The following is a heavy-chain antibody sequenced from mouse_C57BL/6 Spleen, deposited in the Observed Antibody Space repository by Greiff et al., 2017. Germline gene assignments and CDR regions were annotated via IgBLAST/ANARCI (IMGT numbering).Heavy chain of an antibody. J-gene: IGHJ2*01. D-gene: IGHD4-1*01. CDR3: ERRDWDYFDY. CDR2: IYPGDGDT. V-gene: IGHV1-80*01. CDR1: GYAFSSYW. Sequence: QVQLKQSGAELVKPGASVKISCKASGYAFSSYWMNWVKQRPGKGLEWIGQIYPGDGDTNYNGKFKGKATLTADKSSSKAYMPLSSLTSEDSAVYFCERRDWDYFDYWGQGTTLTVSS.